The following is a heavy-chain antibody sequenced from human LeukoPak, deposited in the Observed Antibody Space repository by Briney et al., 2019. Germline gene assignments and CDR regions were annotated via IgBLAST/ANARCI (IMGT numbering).Heavy chain of an antibody. CDR1: GYSFTSYW. CDR3: ARQAVAEEGNWFDP. J-gene: IGHJ5*02. V-gene: IGHV5-51*01. D-gene: IGHD4-23*01. Sequence: GESLKISCKGSGYSFTSYWIGWVRQMPGKGLEWMGIIYPDDSDTRYSPSFQGQVTISADKSIGTAYLHWNSLKASDTAMYYCARQAVAEEGNWFDPCGQGTLVTVSS. CDR2: IYPDDSDT.